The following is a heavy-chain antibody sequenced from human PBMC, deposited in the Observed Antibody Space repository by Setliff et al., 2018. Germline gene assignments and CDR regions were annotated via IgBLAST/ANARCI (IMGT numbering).Heavy chain of an antibody. D-gene: IGHD3-3*01. CDR1: GVSVNSLTW. CDR2: INTSGST. V-gene: IGHV4-61*02. J-gene: IGHJ6*03. Sequence: SETLSLTCAVSGVSVNSLTWWSWIRQPAGKGLQWIGRINTSGSTNYNPSLKSRVTISVDKSKNQFSLKLSSVTAADTAVYYCARMSGFLYMDVWGKGTPVTVSS. CDR3: ARMSGFLYMDV.